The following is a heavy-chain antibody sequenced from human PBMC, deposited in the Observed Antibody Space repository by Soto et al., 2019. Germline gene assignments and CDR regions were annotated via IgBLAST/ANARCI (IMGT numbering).Heavy chain of an antibody. CDR3: ARDSFDSSGYSTPFDS. CDR1: GFTFSNYG. CDR2: ISYDGSNK. V-gene: IGHV3-30*03. D-gene: IGHD3-22*01. Sequence: GGSLRLSCASSGFTFSNYGMHWVRQAPGRGLEWVAVISYDGSNKYYADSVKGRFTISRDNSKNTLYLQMNSLRAEDTAVYYCARDSFDSSGYSTPFDSWGQRTLVTVSS. J-gene: IGHJ4*02.